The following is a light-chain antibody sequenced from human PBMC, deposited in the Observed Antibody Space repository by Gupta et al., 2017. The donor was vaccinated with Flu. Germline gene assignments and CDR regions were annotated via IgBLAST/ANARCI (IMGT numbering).Light chain of an antibody. Sequence: DIQMTQSPSTLSASVGDRVTITCRASQSVGTWLAWYQQKPGKAPKLLIYKASSLETGVPSRFIGSGSGTEFSLTISSLQPDDFATYYCQQCHTYAFGLGTKVEV. CDR3: QQCHTYA. CDR1: QSVGTW. CDR2: KAS. V-gene: IGKV1-5*03. J-gene: IGKJ1*01.